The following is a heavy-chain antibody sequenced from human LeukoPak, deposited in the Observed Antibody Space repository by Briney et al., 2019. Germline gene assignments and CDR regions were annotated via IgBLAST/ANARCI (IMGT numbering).Heavy chain of an antibody. Sequence: ASVKVSCKASGYTFTSYGISWVRQAPGQGLEWMRWISAYNGNTNYAQKLQGRVTMTTDTSTSTAYMELRSLRSDDTAVYYCARDPSIAVAGTFDYWGQGTLVTVSS. D-gene: IGHD6-19*01. CDR1: GYTFTSYG. CDR3: ARDPSIAVAGTFDY. J-gene: IGHJ4*02. V-gene: IGHV1-18*01. CDR2: ISAYNGNT.